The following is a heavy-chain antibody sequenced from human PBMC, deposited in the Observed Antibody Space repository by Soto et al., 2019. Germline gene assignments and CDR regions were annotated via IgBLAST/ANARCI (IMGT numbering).Heavy chain of an antibody. CDR1: GFTFGDYG. J-gene: IGHJ4*02. D-gene: IGHD1-26*01. Sequence: GGSLRLSCEASGFTFGDYGMNWVRQAPGKGLEWVSYISSSTSTIYYADSVKGRFTISRDNAKNSLYLQMNSLSAEDTAVYYCARESIVGATNTFDYWGQGTLVTVSS. CDR2: ISSSTSTI. CDR3: ARESIVGATNTFDY. V-gene: IGHV3-48*01.